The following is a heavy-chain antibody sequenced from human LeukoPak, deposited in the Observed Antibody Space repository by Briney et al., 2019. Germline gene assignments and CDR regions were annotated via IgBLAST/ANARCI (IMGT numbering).Heavy chain of an antibody. CDR1: GFTFSSYA. V-gene: IGHV3-23*01. D-gene: IGHD1-26*01. Sequence: GGSLRLSCEASGFTFSSYAMSWARQAPGKGLEWVSAISGSVGSTYYADSVKGRFTISRDNSENTLYLQMNSLSAEDTAVYYCAKAPGATHFDYWGQGTLVTVSS. CDR2: ISGSVGST. J-gene: IGHJ4*02. CDR3: AKAPGATHFDY.